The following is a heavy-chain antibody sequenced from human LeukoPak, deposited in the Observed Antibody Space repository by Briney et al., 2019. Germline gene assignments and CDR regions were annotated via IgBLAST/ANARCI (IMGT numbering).Heavy chain of an antibody. CDR1: GFSLSTGGVG. Sequence: SGPTLLNPTATLTLTCTFSGFSLSTGGVGVGWIRQPPAKALEWLALIYWDDDKRYIPSLKSRLTITKDTHKNQVVLTMTNMDPVDTATYYYAHRTDLYSSSWYWGYWGQGTLVTVSS. D-gene: IGHD6-13*01. J-gene: IGHJ4*02. CDR2: IYWDDDK. V-gene: IGHV2-5*02. CDR3: AHRTDLYSSSWYWGY.